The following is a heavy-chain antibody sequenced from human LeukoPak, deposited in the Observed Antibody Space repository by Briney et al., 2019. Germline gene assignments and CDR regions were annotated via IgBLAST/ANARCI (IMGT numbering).Heavy chain of an antibody. V-gene: IGHV3-48*03. J-gene: IGHJ3*02. CDR3: ARDISSSTRAFDI. CDR2: ISSGGGLT. Sequence: PGGSLRLPCAASGFTLSSYEMTWVRQAPGTGLEWVSYISSGGGLTFYADSVKGRFTISRDTAKNSLYLQMNNLRGEDTALYYCARDISSSTRAFDIWGQGTRVTVSS. D-gene: IGHD2-15*01. CDR1: GFTLSSYE.